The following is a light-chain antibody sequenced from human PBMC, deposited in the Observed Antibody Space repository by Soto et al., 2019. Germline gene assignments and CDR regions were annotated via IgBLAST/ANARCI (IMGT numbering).Light chain of an antibody. CDR3: QQYGTSPT. CDR2: GAS. Sequence: EILMTQSPSTLAVSPGERATLSCRASQSVSTLLAWYQQTPGQAPRLLIYGASSRATGIPDRLSGSGSGTDFTLTISRLEPEDFAVYYCQQYGTSPTFGQGTKVDIK. V-gene: IGKV3-20*01. J-gene: IGKJ1*01. CDR1: QSVSTL.